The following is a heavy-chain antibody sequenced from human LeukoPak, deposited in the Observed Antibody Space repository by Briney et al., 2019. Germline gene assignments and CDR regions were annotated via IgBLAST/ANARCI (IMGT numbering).Heavy chain of an antibody. CDR2: ISSNGRST. CDR3: VSTYQSDSSGYYPFDY. Sequence: GGSLRLSCSASGFSFSSNAMHWVRQAPGKGMVYVSGISSNGRSTDYADSVKGRFIISRDNSKKTLFLQMSSLRAEDTAVYYCVSTYQSDSSGYYPFDYWGQGTLVTVSS. CDR1: GFSFSSNA. D-gene: IGHD3-22*01. J-gene: IGHJ4*02. V-gene: IGHV3-64D*09.